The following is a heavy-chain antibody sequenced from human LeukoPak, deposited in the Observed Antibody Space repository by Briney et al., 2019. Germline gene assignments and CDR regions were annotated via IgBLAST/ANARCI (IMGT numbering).Heavy chain of an antibody. CDR1: GFTFSSYA. CDR2: ISYDGVNK. V-gene: IGHV3-30*18. Sequence: GGSLRLSCAASGFTFSSYAMSWVRQAPGKGLEWVALISYDGVNKYYADSVKGRFTISRDNSKNTLYLRMNSLRVEDTALYYCAKLRELVTYYYYYGLDVWGQGTTVTVSS. J-gene: IGHJ6*02. D-gene: IGHD1-1*01. CDR3: AKLRELVTYYYYYGLDV.